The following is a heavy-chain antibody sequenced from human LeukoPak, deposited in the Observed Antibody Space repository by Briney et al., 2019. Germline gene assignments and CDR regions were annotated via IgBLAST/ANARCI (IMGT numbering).Heavy chain of an antibody. CDR2: ISWNSGSI. J-gene: IGHJ2*01. Sequence: GGSLRLSCAASGFTFDDYAMHWVRQAPGKGLEWFSGISWNSGSIGYADSVKGRFTISRDNAKNSLYLQMNSLRAEDTALYYCAKDMTYGEDWYFDLWGRGTLVTVSS. D-gene: IGHD4-17*01. CDR1: GFTFDDYA. V-gene: IGHV3-9*01. CDR3: AKDMTYGEDWYFDL.